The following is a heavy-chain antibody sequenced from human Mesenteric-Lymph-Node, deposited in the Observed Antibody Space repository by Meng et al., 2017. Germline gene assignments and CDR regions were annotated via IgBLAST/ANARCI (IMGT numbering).Heavy chain of an antibody. D-gene: IGHD5-24*01. CDR1: GFTFSSYG. CDR2: IWYDGSNK. V-gene: IGHV3-33*01. Sequence: GESLKISCAASGFTFSSYGMHWVRQAPGKGLEWVAVIWYDGSNKYYADSVKGRFTISRDNSKNTLYLQMNSLRAEDTAVYYCARGPFLGGYKALFAYWGQGTLVTVSS. J-gene: IGHJ4*02. CDR3: ARGPFLGGYKALFAY.